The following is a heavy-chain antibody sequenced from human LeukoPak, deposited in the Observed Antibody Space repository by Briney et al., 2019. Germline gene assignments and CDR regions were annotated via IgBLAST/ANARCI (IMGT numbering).Heavy chain of an antibody. D-gene: IGHD3-10*01. CDR1: GFNFSSYA. CDR2: ISYDGNNK. V-gene: IGHV3-30-3*01. CDR3: ARPKPYYGSGKPNYYYYYGMDV. J-gene: IGHJ6*04. Sequence: GYLRLSCAASGFNFSSYAMRWVRPAPGKGLEGVALISYDGNNKYYAASVKGRFPIARENSKNTLYLQMNSLRAEDTAVYYCARPKPYYGSGKPNYYYYYGMDVWGEETTVTVSS.